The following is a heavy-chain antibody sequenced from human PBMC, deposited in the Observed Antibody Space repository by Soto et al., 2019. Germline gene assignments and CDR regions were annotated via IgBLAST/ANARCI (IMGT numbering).Heavy chain of an antibody. D-gene: IGHD6-13*01. J-gene: IGHJ6*02. Sequence: SVKVSCKASGGTFSSYAISWVRQAPGQGLEWMGGIIPIFGTANYAQKFQGRVTITADESTSTAYMELSSLRSEDTAVYYCARGSIAAAPLYYYCGMDVWGQGTTVTVSS. V-gene: IGHV1-69*13. CDR3: ARGSIAAAPLYYYCGMDV. CDR1: GGTFSSYA. CDR2: IIPIFGTA.